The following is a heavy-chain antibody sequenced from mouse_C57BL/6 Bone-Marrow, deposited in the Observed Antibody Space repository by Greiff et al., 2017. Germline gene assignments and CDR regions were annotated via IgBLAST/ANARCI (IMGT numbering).Heavy chain of an antibody. CDR3: ARVGWLLLRFAY. J-gene: IGHJ3*01. Sequence: QVQLQQPGAELVKPGASVKLSCKASGYTFTSYWMHWVKQRPGQGLEWIGMIHPNSGSTNYNEKFKSKATLTVDKSSSTAYMQLSSLTSEDSAVYYCARVGWLLLRFAYWCQGTLVTVSA. D-gene: IGHD2-3*01. V-gene: IGHV1-64*01. CDR1: GYTFTSYW. CDR2: IHPNSGST.